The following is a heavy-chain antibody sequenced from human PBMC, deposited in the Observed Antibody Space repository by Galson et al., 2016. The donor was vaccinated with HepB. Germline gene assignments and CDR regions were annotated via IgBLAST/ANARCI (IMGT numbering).Heavy chain of an antibody. CDR1: GFTFSDYW. D-gene: IGHD3-22*01. CDR3: ARDRYVGDTWGYYNIDY. V-gene: IGHV3-7*01. CDR2: IKQDGSEK. Sequence: SLRLSCAASGFTFSDYWMSWVRQTPGKGLEWVVNIKQDGSEKSYVDSVKGRFTISRDNARNSLYLRMNSLRAEDTAVYYCARDRYVGDTWGYYNIDYWGQGTLVTVSS. J-gene: IGHJ4*02.